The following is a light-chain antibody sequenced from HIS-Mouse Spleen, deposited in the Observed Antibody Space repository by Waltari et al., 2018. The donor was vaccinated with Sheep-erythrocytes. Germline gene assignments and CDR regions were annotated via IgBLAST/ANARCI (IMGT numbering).Light chain of an antibody. V-gene: IGLV2-8*01. CDR2: EVS. Sequence: QSALTQPPSASGSPGQSVTISCTGTSSDVGGYNYVSWYQQHPAKAPKLMIYEVSKRPSGVPGRFSGSQPGNTASLTVSGLQAEDEADYYCSSYAGSNNWVFGGGTKLTVL. CDR3: SSYAGSNNWV. J-gene: IGLJ3*02. CDR1: SSDVGGYNY.